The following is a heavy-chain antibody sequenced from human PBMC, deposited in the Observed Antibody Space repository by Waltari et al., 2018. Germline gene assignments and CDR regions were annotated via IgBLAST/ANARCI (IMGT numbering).Heavy chain of an antibody. V-gene: IGHV3-7*01. CDR3: ARDGRLYAFDI. J-gene: IGHJ3*02. Sequence: EVQLVESGGGLVQPGGSLRLSCAASGFTFSSYWMSWVRQAPGKGLGWVANIKQDGSEKYYVDSVKGRFTISRDNAKNSLYLQMNSLRAEDTAVYYCARDGRLYAFDIWGQGTMVTVSS. CDR1: GFTFSSYW. CDR2: IKQDGSEK.